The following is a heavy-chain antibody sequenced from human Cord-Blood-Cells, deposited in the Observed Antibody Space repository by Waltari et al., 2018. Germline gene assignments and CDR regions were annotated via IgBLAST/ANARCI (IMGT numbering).Heavy chain of an antibody. J-gene: IGHJ4*02. Sequence: QVQLVESGGGVVQPGRSQSISCAASGFTSSSYAMPWVRQAPGKGLEWVAVISYDGSNKYYADSVKGRFTISRDNSKNTLYLQMNSLRAEDTAVYYCVREGATGGFDYWGQGTLVTVSS. CDR2: ISYDGSNK. CDR3: VREGATGGFDY. V-gene: IGHV3-30-3*01. CDR1: GFTSSSYA. D-gene: IGHD1-26*01.